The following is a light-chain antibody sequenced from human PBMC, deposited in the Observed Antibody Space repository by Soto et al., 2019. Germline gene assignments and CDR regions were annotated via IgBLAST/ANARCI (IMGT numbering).Light chain of an antibody. CDR3: QQRSNWPLT. CDR1: QSVSSY. CDR2: DAS. V-gene: IGKV3-11*01. J-gene: IGKJ4*01. Sequence: EIVLTQSPATLSLSPGERATRSCRASQSVSSYLAWYQQKPGQAPRLLIYDASNRATGIPARFSGRGSGTDFTLTISSLEPEDFAFYYCQQRSNWPLTFGGGTKVEIK.